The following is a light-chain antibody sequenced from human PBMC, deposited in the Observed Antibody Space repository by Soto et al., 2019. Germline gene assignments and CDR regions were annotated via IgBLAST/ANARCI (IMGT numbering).Light chain of an antibody. J-gene: IGKJ1*01. V-gene: IGKV1-39*01. CDR3: QQSYSTLWT. CDR1: QSISSY. CDR2: AAS. Sequence: IHMTHSPASLSASVLYRVTITCLAIQSISSYLNWYQQKPGKAPKLLIYAASSLQSGVPSRFSGSGSGTDFTLTIGSLQPEDFATYYCQQSYSTLWTFGQGTKVDIK.